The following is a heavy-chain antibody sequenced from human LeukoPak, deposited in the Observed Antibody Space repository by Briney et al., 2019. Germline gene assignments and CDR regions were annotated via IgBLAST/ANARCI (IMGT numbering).Heavy chain of an antibody. V-gene: IGHV3-48*01. D-gene: IGHD6-13*01. CDR2: ISSSSSTI. J-gene: IGHJ4*02. CDR1: GFTFSSHS. Sequence: PGGSLRLSCAASGFTFSSHSMNWVRQAPGKGLEWVSYISSSSSTIYYADSVKGRFTISRDNAKKSLYLEMNTLRAEDTAIYYCACPYRSRFDYWGQGTLVTVSS. CDR3: ACPYRSRFDY.